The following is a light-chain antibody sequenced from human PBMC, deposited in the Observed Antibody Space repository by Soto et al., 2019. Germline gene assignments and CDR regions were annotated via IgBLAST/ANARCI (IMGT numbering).Light chain of an antibody. V-gene: IGLV1-51*01. Sequence: QSVLTQPPSVSAAPGQKVTISCSGSSSNIGSRYVSWYQKLPGTAPKLLIYDNNKRPSGIADRFSGSKSGTSATLGITGLQTGDEADYYCGTWDSSLSVGVFGGGTKLTVL. CDR3: GTWDSSLSVGV. J-gene: IGLJ3*02. CDR2: DNN. CDR1: SSNIGSRY.